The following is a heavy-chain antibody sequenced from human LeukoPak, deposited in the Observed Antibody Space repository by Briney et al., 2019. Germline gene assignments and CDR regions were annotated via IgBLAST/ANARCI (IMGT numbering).Heavy chain of an antibody. D-gene: IGHD6-6*01. CDR2: ISYDGSNK. J-gene: IGHJ6*04. Sequence: GGSLRLSCAASGFTFSSYNMNWVRQAPGKGLEWVAVISYDGSNKYYADSVKGRFTISRDNSKNTLYLQMNSLRAEDTAVYYCAKDFRSSSGDVWGKGTTVTVSS. V-gene: IGHV3-30*18. CDR3: AKDFRSSSGDV. CDR1: GFTFSSYN.